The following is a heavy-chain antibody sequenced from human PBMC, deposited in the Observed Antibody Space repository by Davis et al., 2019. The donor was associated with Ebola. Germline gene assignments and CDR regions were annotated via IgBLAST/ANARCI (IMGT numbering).Heavy chain of an antibody. Sequence: ASVKVSCKASGYTFTSYYMHWVRQAPGQGLEWMGIISPSGGSTSYAQKFQGRVTMTEDTSTDTAYMELSSLRSEDTAVYYCATGAVTRRGGWFDPWGQGTLVTVSS. CDR2: ISPSGGST. V-gene: IGHV1-46*01. CDR1: GYTFTSYY. D-gene: IGHD2-21*02. CDR3: ATGAVTRRGGWFDP. J-gene: IGHJ5*02.